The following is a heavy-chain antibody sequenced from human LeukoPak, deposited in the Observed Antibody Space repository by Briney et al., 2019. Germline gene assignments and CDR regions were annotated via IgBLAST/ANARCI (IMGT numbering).Heavy chain of an antibody. CDR3: ARGIYCSGGSCYFDY. CDR2: ISSSSYI. CDR1: GFTFSSYS. V-gene: IGHV3-21*01. Sequence: GGSLRLSCAASGFTFSSYSMNWVRQAPGKGLECVSSISSSSYIYYADSVKGRFTISRDNAKNSLYLQMNSLRAEDTAVYYCARGIYCSGGSCYFDYWGQGTLVTVSS. D-gene: IGHD2-15*01. J-gene: IGHJ4*02.